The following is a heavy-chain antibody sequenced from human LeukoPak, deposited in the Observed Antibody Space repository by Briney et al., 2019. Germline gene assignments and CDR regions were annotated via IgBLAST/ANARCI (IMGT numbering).Heavy chain of an antibody. Sequence: GGSLRLSCAASGFTFSTYWMSWVRQAPGKGLEWVANINQGGSAKYYVDSVKGRYTIARDNAKNSLYLQMNSLRAEDTAVYYCARPHYSGSYHDAFDIWGQGTGVSVSS. V-gene: IGHV3-7*01. J-gene: IGHJ3*02. D-gene: IGHD1-26*01. CDR3: ARPHYSGSYHDAFDI. CDR1: GFTFSTYW. CDR2: INQGGSAK.